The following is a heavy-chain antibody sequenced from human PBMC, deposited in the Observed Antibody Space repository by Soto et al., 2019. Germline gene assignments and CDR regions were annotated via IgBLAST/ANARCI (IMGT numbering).Heavy chain of an antibody. J-gene: IGHJ6*02. CDR1: GYTFTGYY. CDR3: ARVPGTGDYGMDV. CDR2: INPNSGGT. V-gene: IGHV1-2*02. Sequence: ASVKVSCTASGYTFTGYYMHWVRQAPGQGLEWMGWINPNSGGTNYAQKFQGRVTMTRDTSISTAYMELSRLRSDDTAVYYCARVPGTGDYGMDVWGQGTTVTVA. D-gene: IGHD7-27*01.